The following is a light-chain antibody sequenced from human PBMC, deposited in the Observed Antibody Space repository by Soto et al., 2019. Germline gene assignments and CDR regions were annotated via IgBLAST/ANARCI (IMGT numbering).Light chain of an antibody. CDR3: QQYGTEYI. V-gene: IGKV3-20*01. CDR1: QSVDTYS. CDR2: GAS. Sequence: IVLTQSPGTLSLSPGERATLSCRASQSVDTYSLAWYQQKPGQPPRLLIYGASTRATGITDRFSGSGSGTDFTLTISRLEPEDFAVYYCQQYGTEYIFGQGTKLEIK. J-gene: IGKJ2*01.